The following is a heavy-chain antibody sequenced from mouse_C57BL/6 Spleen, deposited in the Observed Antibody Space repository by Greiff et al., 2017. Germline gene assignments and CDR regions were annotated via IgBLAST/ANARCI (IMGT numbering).Heavy chain of an antibody. D-gene: IGHD2-1*01. CDR2: IYPRSGNT. CDR1: GYTFTSYG. Sequence: QVQLQQSGAELARPGASVKLSCTASGYTFTSYGISWVKQRTGQGLEWIGEIYPRSGNTYYNEKFKGKATLTADKSSSTAYMELRSLTSEDSAVYFCARYYCNYAEAYWGQGTLVTVSA. CDR3: ARYYCNYAEAY. V-gene: IGHV1-81*01. J-gene: IGHJ3*01.